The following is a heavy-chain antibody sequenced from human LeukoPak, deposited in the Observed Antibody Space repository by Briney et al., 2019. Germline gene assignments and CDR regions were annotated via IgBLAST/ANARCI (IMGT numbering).Heavy chain of an antibody. CDR3: ARQSPGDYDSREDAFDI. D-gene: IGHD3-22*01. CDR2: IYYSGST. CDR1: GGSISSSSYY. J-gene: IGHJ3*02. V-gene: IGHV4-39*01. Sequence: SETLSLTCTVPGGSISSSSYYWGWIRQPPGKGLEWIGSIYYSGSTYYNPSLKSRVTISVDTSKNQFSLKLSSVTAADTAVYYCARQSPGDYDSREDAFDIWGQGTMVTVSS.